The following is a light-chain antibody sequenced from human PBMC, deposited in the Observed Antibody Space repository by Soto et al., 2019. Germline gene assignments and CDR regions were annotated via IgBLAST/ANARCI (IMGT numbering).Light chain of an antibody. CDR3: QHRNDWPFT. CDR1: QSVYSY. CDR2: DVS. J-gene: IGKJ4*01. Sequence: EVVLTQSPATLSLSPGERATLSCRASQSVYSYLAWYQQKPGQPPRLLISDVSNRATGIPARFSGRGYGTDFTLTISSLEPEDFAVYYCQHRNDWPFTFGGGTKVEI. V-gene: IGKV3-11*01.